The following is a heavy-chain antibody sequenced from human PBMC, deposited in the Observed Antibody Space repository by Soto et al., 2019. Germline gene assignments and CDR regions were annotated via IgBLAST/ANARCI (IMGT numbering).Heavy chain of an antibody. D-gene: IGHD4-4*01. CDR2: IYYRGTT. Sequence: PSETLSLTCTVSGGSISSSSYYWGWIRQPPGKGLEWIGNIYYRGTTYYNPSLKSRVTMSADTSKSQFSLKLTSVTAADTAVYFCARLRSSYAGSYYGGGFFDHWGRGAPVTVSS. J-gene: IGHJ4*02. V-gene: IGHV4-39*01. CDR3: ARLRSSYAGSYYGGGFFDH. CDR1: GGSISSSSYY.